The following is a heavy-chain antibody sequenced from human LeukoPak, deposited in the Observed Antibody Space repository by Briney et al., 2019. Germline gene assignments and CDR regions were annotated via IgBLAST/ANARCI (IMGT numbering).Heavy chain of an antibody. CDR2: IYPGDSDP. CDR3: ARHSGIVGVHIDY. D-gene: IGHD1-26*01. V-gene: IGHV5-51*01. Sequence: GESLKISCKGSGYSFTSYWIGWVRQMPGEGPGWVRIIYPGDSDPRYSPSFQGQVTISAEQSISTPYLQWSSLKASDTAMYYCARHSGIVGVHIDYWGQGTLVTVSS. CDR1: GYSFTSYW. J-gene: IGHJ4*02.